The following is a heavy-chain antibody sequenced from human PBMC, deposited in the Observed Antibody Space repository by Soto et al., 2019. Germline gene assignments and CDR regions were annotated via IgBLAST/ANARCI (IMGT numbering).Heavy chain of an antibody. V-gene: IGHV3-53*04. CDR3: ARDLKGSYGGYMDV. J-gene: IGHJ6*03. D-gene: IGHD3-16*01. CDR2: IYSGGST. CDR1: GFTVSNNY. Sequence: EVQLVESGGGLVQPRGSLRLSCAASGFTVSNNYMSWVRQAPGKGLEWVSIIYSGGSTYYADSVMGRCTISRHSSSNTLFLQMNSLRTEDTAVYYCARDLKGSYGGYMDVWGTGTTVTVSS.